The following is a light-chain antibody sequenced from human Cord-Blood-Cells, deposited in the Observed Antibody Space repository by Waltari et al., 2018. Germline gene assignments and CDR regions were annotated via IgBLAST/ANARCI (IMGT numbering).Light chain of an antibody. V-gene: IGLV3-19*01. CDR2: GKN. CDR1: SLRSSY. Sequence: SSALTQDPAVSVALGHPFRITCQADSLRSSYASWYHQKPGQAPVLVIYGKNNRPSGIPDRFSGSSSGNTASLTITGAQAEDEADYYCNSRDSSGNHVVFGGGTKLTVL. CDR3: NSRDSSGNHVV. J-gene: IGLJ2*01.